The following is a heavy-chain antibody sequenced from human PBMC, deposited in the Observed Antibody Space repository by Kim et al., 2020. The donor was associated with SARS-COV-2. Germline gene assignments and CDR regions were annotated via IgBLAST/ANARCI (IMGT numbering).Heavy chain of an antibody. CDR2: IYYSGST. V-gene: IGHV4-59*01. CDR3: ARWAGATQAEKRITMVRGAKWGNSGMDV. Sequence: SETLSLTCTVSGGSISSYYWSWIRQPPGKGLEWMGYIYYSGSTNYNPSLKSRVTISVDTSTNQFSLKLSSVTAADTAVYYCARWAGATQAEKRITMVRGAKWGNSGMDVWGQGTTVTVSS. CDR1: GGSISSYY. J-gene: IGHJ6*02. D-gene: IGHD3-10*01.